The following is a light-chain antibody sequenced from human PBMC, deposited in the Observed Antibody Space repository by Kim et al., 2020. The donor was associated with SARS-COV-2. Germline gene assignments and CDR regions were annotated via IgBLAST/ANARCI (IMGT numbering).Light chain of an antibody. CDR1: QDISQY. V-gene: IGKV1-33*01. CDR2: DAF. J-gene: IGKJ2*01. CDR3: QHYDNLPMYT. Sequence: DIQMTQSPSSLSASVGDRVTITCRASQDISQYLNWYQQKPGEAPKLVIYDAFNLETGVTSRFRGSGSGTDFTFTITSLQPEDIATYYYQHYDNLPMYTFGQGTKLEI.